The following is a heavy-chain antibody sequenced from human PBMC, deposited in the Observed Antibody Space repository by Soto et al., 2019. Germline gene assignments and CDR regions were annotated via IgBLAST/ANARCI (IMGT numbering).Heavy chain of an antibody. D-gene: IGHD2-8*01. CDR1: GYTFTSYG. J-gene: IGHJ5*02. CDR3: ARDRDVLMVYALLPWFAP. CDR2: ISAYNGNT. Sequence: QVQLVQSGAEVKKPGASVKVSCKASGYTFTSYGISWVRQAPGQGLEWRGWISAYNGNTNYAQKLRGSVTMTTDTSTSTAYMELRSLRSDDTAVYYCARDRDVLMVYALLPWFAPWGQGTMVTVSS. V-gene: IGHV1-18*01.